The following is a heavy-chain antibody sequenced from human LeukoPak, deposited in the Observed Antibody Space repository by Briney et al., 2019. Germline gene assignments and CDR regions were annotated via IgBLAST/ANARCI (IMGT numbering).Heavy chain of an antibody. J-gene: IGHJ6*02. CDR2: IIPIFGTA. V-gene: IGHV1-69*13. CDR1: GGTFSSYA. CDR3: ARDYSNLGSPGDNYYYGMDV. D-gene: IGHD4-11*01. Sequence: ASVKVSCKASGGTFSSYAISWVRQAPGQGLEWMGGIIPIFGTANYAQKFQGRVTITADESTSTAYMELSSLRSEDTAVYYCARDYSNLGSPGDNYYYGMDVWGRGTTVTVSS.